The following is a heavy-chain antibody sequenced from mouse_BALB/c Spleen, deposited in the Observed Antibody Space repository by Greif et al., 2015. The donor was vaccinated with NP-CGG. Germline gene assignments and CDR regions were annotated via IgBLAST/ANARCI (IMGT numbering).Heavy chain of an antibody. Sequence: VQLQQSGTVLARPGASVKMSCKASGYSFTSYWMHWVKQRPGQGLEWIGAIYPGNSDTSYNQKFKGKAKLTAVTSASTAYMELSSLTNEDSAVYCCTRDDGYPLFAYWGQGTLVTVSA. V-gene: IGHV1-5*01. J-gene: IGHJ3*01. D-gene: IGHD2-3*01. CDR2: IYPGNSDT. CDR3: TRDDGYPLFAY. CDR1: GYSFTSYW.